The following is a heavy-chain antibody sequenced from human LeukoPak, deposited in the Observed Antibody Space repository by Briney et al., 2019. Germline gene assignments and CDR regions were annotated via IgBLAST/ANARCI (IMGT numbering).Heavy chain of an antibody. CDR3: AREAGNYGDYDYDY. D-gene: IGHD4-17*01. Sequence: ASLKASCKASGGTFSSYAISWGRQAPGPRLEWMGRIIPIFGTANDAQKFQGRVTITTDESTSTAYLELSSLRAEDTAVYYCAREAGNYGDYDYDYWGQGTLVTVSS. J-gene: IGHJ4*02. CDR1: GGTFSSYA. V-gene: IGHV1-69*05. CDR2: IIPIFGTA.